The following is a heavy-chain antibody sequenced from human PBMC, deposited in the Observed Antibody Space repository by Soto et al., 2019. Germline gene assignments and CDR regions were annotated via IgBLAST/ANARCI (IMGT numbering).Heavy chain of an antibody. V-gene: IGHV4-30-4*01. CDR1: GESVSSVGLY. CDR2: IYNGGST. J-gene: IGHJ4*02. D-gene: IGHD6-25*01. CDR3: ARAPVGLVTISYFDY. Sequence: SETLSLTNTISGESVSSVGLYWAWLRRPPGKGLEWIGYIYNGGSTYYRPSLESRMHMSLDATRNQYSLRLTSVTAADTAVYFCARAPVGLVTISYFDYWGQGKLVTVSS.